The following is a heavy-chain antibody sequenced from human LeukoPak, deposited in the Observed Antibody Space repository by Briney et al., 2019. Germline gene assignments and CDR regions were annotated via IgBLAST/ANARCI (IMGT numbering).Heavy chain of an antibody. CDR3: ARQPIVGAKTDAFDI. D-gene: IGHD1-26*01. J-gene: IGHJ3*02. V-gene: IGHV4-59*08. Sequence: SETLSLTCTVSGASITSYYWTWIRQPPGKGLEWIGYIYYRGSTNYNPSLKSRVTISVDTSKNQFSLKLSSVTAADTAVYYCARQPIVGAKTDAFDIWGQGTMVTVSS. CDR1: GASITSYY. CDR2: IYYRGST.